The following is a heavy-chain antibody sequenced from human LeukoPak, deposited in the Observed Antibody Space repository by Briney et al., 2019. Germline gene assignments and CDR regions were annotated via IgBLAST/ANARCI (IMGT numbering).Heavy chain of an antibody. D-gene: IGHD2-15*01. CDR2: ISSSRSAI. J-gene: IGHJ4*02. CDR1: GFSFSSYE. Sequence: PGGSLRLSCAASGFSFSSYEMNWVRQAPGKGLEWVSYISSSRSAIFYADSVKGRFTISRDNAKNSLFLQMNSLRAEDTAFYYCASKGGFDDWGQGTLVTVSS. V-gene: IGHV3-48*03. CDR3: ASKGGFDD.